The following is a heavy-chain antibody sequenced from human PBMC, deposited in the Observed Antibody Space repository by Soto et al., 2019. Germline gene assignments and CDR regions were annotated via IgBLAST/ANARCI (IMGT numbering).Heavy chain of an antibody. J-gene: IGHJ4*02. CDR2: IWYDGSNK. CDR1: GFTFSSYG. D-gene: IGHD6-13*01. Sequence: GGSLRLSCAASGFTFSSYGMHWVRQAPGKGLEWVAVIWYDGSNKYYADSVKGRFTISRDNYKNTLYLQMNRLRAEDTAVYYCAREAAAGTFFDYWGQGTLVTVSS. V-gene: IGHV3-33*01. CDR3: AREAAAGTFFDY.